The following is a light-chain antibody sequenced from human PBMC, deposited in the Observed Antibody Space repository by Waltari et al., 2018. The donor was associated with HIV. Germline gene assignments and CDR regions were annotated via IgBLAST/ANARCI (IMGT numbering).Light chain of an antibody. CDR2: RHT. CDR1: NLADHY. J-gene: IGLJ3*02. Sequence: SYDLTQPASVSVSPGQTVSITCSRRNLADHYTYWYQQKPGQSPVLVIYRHTERPSRIPGRFSGAISGNTATLTISGTQTIDEADYYCQTWDSGTGVFGGGTKLTVL. CDR3: QTWDSGTGV. V-gene: IGLV3-1*01.